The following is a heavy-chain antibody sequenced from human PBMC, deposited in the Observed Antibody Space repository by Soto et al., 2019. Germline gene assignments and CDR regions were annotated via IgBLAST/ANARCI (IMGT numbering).Heavy chain of an antibody. V-gene: IGHV3-30*18. D-gene: IGHD5-18*01. CDR1: GFTFSSYG. CDR3: AKDIVRYTYGACDN. CDR2: ISYDGSNK. J-gene: IGHJ4*02. Sequence: QVQLVESGGAVVQPGKSLRLSCAASGFTFSSYGMYWIRQAPGKGLEWVAAISYDGSNKFHADSVKGRFTISRDNSQNTLYLQMNSLSTEDTAVYYCAKDIVRYTYGACDNWGQGALGTVSS.